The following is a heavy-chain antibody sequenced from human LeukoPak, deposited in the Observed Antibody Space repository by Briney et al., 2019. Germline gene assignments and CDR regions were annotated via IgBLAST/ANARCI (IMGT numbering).Heavy chain of an antibody. CDR3: ASPGSGYFVPYYFDY. CDR2: IHYSGST. Sequence: PSETLSLTCTVSGGSISYSSYYWGWIRQPPGKGLEWIGSIHYSGSTYYNPSLKSRVTISVDTSKNQFSLKLSSVTAADTAVYYCASPGSGYFVPYYFDYWGQGTLVTVSS. D-gene: IGHD3-22*01. J-gene: IGHJ4*02. CDR1: GGSISYSSYY. V-gene: IGHV4-39*01.